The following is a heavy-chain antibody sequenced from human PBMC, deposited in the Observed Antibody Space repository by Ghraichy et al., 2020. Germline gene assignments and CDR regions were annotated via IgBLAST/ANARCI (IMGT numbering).Heavy chain of an antibody. J-gene: IGHJ6*02. CDR1: GFTFSSYA. V-gene: IGHV3-23*01. CDR2: ISGSGGST. CDR3: AKDMWRYSGSSPDYYYYYGMDV. D-gene: IGHD1-26*01. Sequence: GGSLRLSCAASGFTFSSYAMSWVRQAPGKGLEWVSAISGSGGSTYYADSVKGRFTISRDNSKITLYLQMNSLRAEDTAVYYCAKDMWRYSGSSPDYYYYYGMDVWGQGTTVTVSS.